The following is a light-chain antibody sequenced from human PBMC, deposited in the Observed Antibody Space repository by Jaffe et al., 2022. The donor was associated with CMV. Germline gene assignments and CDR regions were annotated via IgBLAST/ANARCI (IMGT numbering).Light chain of an antibody. Sequence: SYVLTQSPSVSVAPGTTASITCEEDNIRRKSVHWYQQRPGQAPVMVISYDSDRPSGIPERFSGSKSGNTATLAISRVEAGDEADYYCQVWDSDSENFVFGGGTRLTVL. J-gene: IGLJ2*01. V-gene: IGLV3-21*04. CDR2: YDS. CDR3: QVWDSDSENFV. CDR1: NIRRKS.